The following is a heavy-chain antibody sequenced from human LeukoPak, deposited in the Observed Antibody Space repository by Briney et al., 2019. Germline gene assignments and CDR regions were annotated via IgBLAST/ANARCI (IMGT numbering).Heavy chain of an antibody. CDR2: INPNSGGT. CDR1: GYTFTSYD. J-gene: IGHJ4*02. V-gene: IGHV1-2*02. CDR3: ARDDCGSTSCYSGKTVDY. D-gene: IGHD2-2*02. Sequence: ASVKVSCKASGYTFTSYDINWVRQAPGQGLEWMGWINPNSGGTNYAQKFQGRVTMTRDTSISTAYMELSRLRSDDTAVYYCARDDCGSTSCYSGKTVDYWGQGTLVTVSS.